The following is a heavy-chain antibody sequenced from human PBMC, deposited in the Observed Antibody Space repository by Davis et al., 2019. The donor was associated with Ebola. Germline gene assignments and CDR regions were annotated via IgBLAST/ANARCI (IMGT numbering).Heavy chain of an antibody. CDR2: IYYSGST. CDR3: ARVDSGSYDEYNWFDP. CDR1: GGSISSYY. V-gene: IGHV4-59*12. D-gene: IGHD1-26*01. Sequence: PSETLSLTCTVSGGSISSYYWSWIRQPPGKGLEWIGYIYYSGSTNYNPSLKSRVTISVDTSKNQFSLKLSSVTAADTAVYYCARVDSGSYDEYNWFDPWGQGTLVTVSS. J-gene: IGHJ5*02.